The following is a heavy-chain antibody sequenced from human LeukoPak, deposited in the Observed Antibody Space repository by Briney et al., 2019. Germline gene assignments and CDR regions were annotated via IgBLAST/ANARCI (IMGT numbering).Heavy chain of an antibody. V-gene: IGHV6-1*01. J-gene: IGHJ3*02. CDR1: RIYAS. D-gene: IGHD5-18*01. Sequence: RIYASWNSIRLNPSRGLEWLGRTYYRSKWYNDYAVSVKSRITINPDTSKNQFSLQLNSVTPEDTAVYYCAREDTAMVKDAFDIWGQGTMVTVSS. CDR2: TYYRSKWYN. CDR3: AREDTAMVKDAFDI.